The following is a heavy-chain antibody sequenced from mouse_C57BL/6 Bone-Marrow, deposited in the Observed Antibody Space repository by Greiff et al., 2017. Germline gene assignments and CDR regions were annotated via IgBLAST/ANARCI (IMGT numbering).Heavy chain of an antibody. Sequence: VKLVESGAELARPGASVKMSCKASGYTFTSYTMHWVNQRPGQGLEWIGYINPSSGYTKYNQKFKDKATLTADKSSSTAYMQLSSLTSEDSAVYYCARVLWLRFYAMDYWGQGTSVTVSS. J-gene: IGHJ4*01. CDR3: ARVLWLRFYAMDY. V-gene: IGHV1-4*01. CDR2: INPSSGYT. D-gene: IGHD2-2*01. CDR1: GYTFTSYT.